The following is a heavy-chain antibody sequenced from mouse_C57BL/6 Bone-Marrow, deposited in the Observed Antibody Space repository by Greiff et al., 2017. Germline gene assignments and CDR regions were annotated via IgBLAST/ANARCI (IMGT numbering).Heavy chain of an antibody. J-gene: IGHJ1*03. Sequence: VQLQESGAELMKPGASVKLSCKATGYTFTGYWIEWVKQRPGHGLEWIGEILPGSGSTNYNEKFKGKATFTADTSSNTAYMQLSSLTTEYSAIYYCAKELIYYYGSSYFYWYFDVWGTGTTVTVSS. CDR2: ILPGSGST. CDR3: AKELIYYYGSSYFYWYFDV. D-gene: IGHD1-1*01. CDR1: GYTFTGYW. V-gene: IGHV1-9*01.